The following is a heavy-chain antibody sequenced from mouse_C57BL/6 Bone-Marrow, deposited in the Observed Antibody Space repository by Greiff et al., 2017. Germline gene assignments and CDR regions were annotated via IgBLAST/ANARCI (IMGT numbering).Heavy chain of an antibody. CDR3: ARQPYYYAMDY. J-gene: IGHJ4*01. V-gene: IGHV5-12*01. CDR1: GFTFSDYY. CDR2: ISNGGGST. Sequence: EVMLVESGGGLVQPGGSLKLSCAASGFTFSDYYMYWVRQTPEKRLEWVAYISNGGGSTYYPDNVKGRFTISRDNAKNTLYLQMSRLQSEDTAMYYCARQPYYYAMDYWGQGTSVTVSS.